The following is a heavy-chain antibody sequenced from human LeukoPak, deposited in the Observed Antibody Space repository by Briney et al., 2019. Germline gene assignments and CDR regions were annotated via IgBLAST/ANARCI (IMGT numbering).Heavy chain of an antibody. D-gene: IGHD6-13*01. CDR1: GYTFTGYY. V-gene: IGHV1-2*02. J-gene: IGHJ5*02. CDR2: IDPNSGGT. Sequence: ASVKVSCKTSGYTFTGYYIHWVRQAPGQGLEWMGWIDPNSGGTNYAQKFQGRVTTTRDTSISTAYMELSRLTSADTAVYRCATPSSSSWYGFDPWGQGTLVTVSS. CDR3: ATPSSSSWYGFDP.